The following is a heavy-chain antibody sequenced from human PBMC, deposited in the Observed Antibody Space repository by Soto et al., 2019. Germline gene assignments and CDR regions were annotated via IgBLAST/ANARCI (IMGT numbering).Heavy chain of an antibody. Sequence: GGSLRLSCAASEFTFSSYAMSWVRQAPGKGLEWVSAISGSGGSTYYADSVKGRFTISRDNSKNTLYLQMNSLRAEDTAVYYCAKGPYSNYAPIDYWGQGTLVTVSS. CDR1: EFTFSSYA. V-gene: IGHV3-23*01. D-gene: IGHD4-4*01. CDR3: AKGPYSNYAPIDY. J-gene: IGHJ4*02. CDR2: ISGSGGST.